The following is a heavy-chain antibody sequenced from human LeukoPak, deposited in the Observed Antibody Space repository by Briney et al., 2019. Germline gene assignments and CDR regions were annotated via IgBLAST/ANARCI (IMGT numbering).Heavy chain of an antibody. J-gene: IGHJ5*02. CDR2: IYYSGSA. V-gene: IGHV4-59*01. CDR3: ARGGTYNGILSFDP. Sequence: SETLSLTCTVSGGSISSYYWTWIRQPPGKGLEWIGNIYYSGSANYNPSLKSRVSMSVDTSNIQFSLKLSSVTAADTAVYYCARGGTYNGILSFDPWGQGTLVTVSS. CDR1: GGSISSYY. D-gene: IGHD1-14*01.